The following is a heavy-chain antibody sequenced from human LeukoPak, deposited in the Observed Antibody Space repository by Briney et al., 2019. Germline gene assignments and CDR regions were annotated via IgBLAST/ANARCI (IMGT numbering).Heavy chain of an antibody. D-gene: IGHD1-14*01. J-gene: IGHJ6*02. V-gene: IGHV3-48*04. CDR2: ISSSSSTI. CDR1: GFTFSSYT. Sequence: GGSLSLSCAASGFTFSSYTMNWVRQAPGKGLEGVSYISSSSSTIYYADSVKGRFTISRDNAKNSLYLQMNSLRAEDTAVYYCARDRYLGMDVWGQGTTVTVSS. CDR3: ARDRYLGMDV.